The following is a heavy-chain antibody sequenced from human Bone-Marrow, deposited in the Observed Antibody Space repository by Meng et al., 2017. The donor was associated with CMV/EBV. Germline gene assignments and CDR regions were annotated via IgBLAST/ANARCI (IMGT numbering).Heavy chain of an antibody. J-gene: IGHJ3*02. CDR3: ARDLNYSSSWSDAFDI. V-gene: IGHV3-7*01. D-gene: IGHD6-13*01. Sequence: GESLKIPCAASGFTFSNAWMSWVRQAPGKGLEWVANIKQDGSEKYYVDSVKGRFTISRDNAKTSLYLQMNSLRAEDTAVYYCARDLNYSSSWSDAFDIWGQGTMVTVSS. CDR2: IKQDGSEK. CDR1: GFTFSNAW.